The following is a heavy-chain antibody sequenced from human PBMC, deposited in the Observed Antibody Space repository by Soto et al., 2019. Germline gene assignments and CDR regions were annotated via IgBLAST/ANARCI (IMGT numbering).Heavy chain of an antibody. D-gene: IGHD3-3*01. Sequence: QITLNESGPTVVKPAETPPLTCTFSGFSPTTNGVGVGWIRQSPGKAPEWLALLYWDDDKRYSASLKSRLTITKDTSKNQVVLTMASVDPADTATYYCAHRILRTVFGLVTTTAIYFDFWGQGTPVVVSS. CDR1: GFSPTTNGVG. V-gene: IGHV2-5*02. CDR3: AHRILRTVFGLVTTTAIYFDF. CDR2: LYWDDDK. J-gene: IGHJ4*02.